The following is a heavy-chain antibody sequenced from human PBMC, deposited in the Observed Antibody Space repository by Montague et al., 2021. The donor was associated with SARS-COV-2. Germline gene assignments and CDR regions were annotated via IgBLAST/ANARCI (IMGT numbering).Heavy chain of an antibody. CDR1: GFTFSSYA. D-gene: IGHD3-22*01. CDR2: IYSGGSST. CDR3: AKQARITMIVGVYPDGIDY. V-gene: IGHV3-23*03. J-gene: IGHJ4*02. Sequence: SLRLSCAASGFTFSSYAMNWVRQAPGKGLEWVSVIYSGGSSTYYADSVKGRFTISRVNSKNTLYLQMNSLRAEDTAVYYCAKQARITMIVGVYPDGIDYWGQGTLVTVSS.